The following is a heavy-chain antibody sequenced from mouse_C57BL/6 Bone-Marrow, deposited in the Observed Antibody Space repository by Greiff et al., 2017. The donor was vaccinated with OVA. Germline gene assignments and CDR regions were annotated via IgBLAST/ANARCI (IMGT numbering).Heavy chain of an antibody. V-gene: IGHV14-4*01. Sequence: VQLQQPGAELVRPGASVKLSCTASGFNIKDDYMHWVKQRPEQGLEWIGWIDPEDGDTEYASKFQGKATITADTSSNTAYLQLSSLTSEDTAVYDCTADGYAWFAYGGQGTLVTVSA. J-gene: IGHJ3*01. CDR1: GFNIKDDY. CDR3: TADGYAWFAY. CDR2: IDPEDGDT. D-gene: IGHD2-2*01.